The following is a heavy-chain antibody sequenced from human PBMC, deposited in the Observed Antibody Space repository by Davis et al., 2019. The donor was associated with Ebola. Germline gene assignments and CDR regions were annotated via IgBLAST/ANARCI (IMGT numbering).Heavy chain of an antibody. J-gene: IGHJ2*01. CDR2: INHSGST. V-gene: IGHV4-34*01. CDR3: ARNLPQGDIVVVVAATTYWYFDL. D-gene: IGHD2-15*01. CDR1: GGPFSGYY. Sequence: PSETLSLTCAVYGGPFSGYYWSWIRQPPGKGLEWIGEINHSGSTNYNPSLKSRVTMSVDTSKNQFSLKLSSVTAADTAVYYCARNLPQGDIVVVVAATTYWYFDLWGRGTLVTVSS.